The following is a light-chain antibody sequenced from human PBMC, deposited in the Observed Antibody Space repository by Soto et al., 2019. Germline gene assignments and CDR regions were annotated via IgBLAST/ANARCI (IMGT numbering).Light chain of an antibody. CDR2: GAS. Sequence: EIVLTQSPGTLSLSPGERATLSCRASQTVTNNYLAWYQQKPGLAPRLLIFGASSRATGIPDRFGGSGSGTDFTLTISSLEPEDFAVYYCQQLNSYPITFGQGTRLEIK. J-gene: IGKJ5*01. CDR1: QTVTNNY. CDR3: QQLNSYPIT. V-gene: IGKV3-20*01.